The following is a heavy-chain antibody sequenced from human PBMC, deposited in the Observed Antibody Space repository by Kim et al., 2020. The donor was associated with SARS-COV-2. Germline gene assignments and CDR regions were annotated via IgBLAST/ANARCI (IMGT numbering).Heavy chain of an antibody. V-gene: IGHV7-4-1*02. J-gene: IGHJ6*02. CDR1: GYTFTSYA. D-gene: IGHD3-10*01. CDR3: ATTMVRGTEAIYGMDV. CDR2: INTNTGNP. Sequence: ASVKVSCKASGYTFTSYAMNWVRQAPGQGLEWMGWINTNTGNPTYAQGFTGRFIFSLDTSISTEYLQISSLKAEDTAVYYCATTMVRGTEAIYGMDVWGQGTPGTVSS.